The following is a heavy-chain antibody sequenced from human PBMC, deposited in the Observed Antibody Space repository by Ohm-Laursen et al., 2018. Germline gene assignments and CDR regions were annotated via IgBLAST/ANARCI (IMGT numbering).Heavy chain of an antibody. CDR3: ARDTEASSHTAMVLGDAFDI. D-gene: IGHD5-18*01. Sequence: SLRLSCTASGFTLSRYWMSWVRQAPGKGLEWVANIKQDGNEKHYVDSVKGRFTVSRDNAKNSLYLQMNSLRAEDTAVYYCARDTEASSHTAMVLGDAFDIWGQGTMVTVSS. CDR2: IKQDGNEK. J-gene: IGHJ3*02. V-gene: IGHV3-7*01. CDR1: GFTLSRYW.